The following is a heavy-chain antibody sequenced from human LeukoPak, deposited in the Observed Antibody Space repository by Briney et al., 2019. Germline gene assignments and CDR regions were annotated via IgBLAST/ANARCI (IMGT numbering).Heavy chain of an antibody. J-gene: IGHJ3*02. D-gene: IGHD6-13*01. CDR1: GFTFSSYS. CDR3: ARDDWAAAGDAFDI. V-gene: IGHV3-21*01. CDR2: ISSSSSYI. Sequence: PGGSLRLSCAASGFTFSSYSMNWVRQAPGKGLEWVSSISSSSSYIYYADSVKGRFTISRDNAKNSLYLQMNSLRDEDTAVYYCARDDWAAAGDAFDIWGQGTMVTVSS.